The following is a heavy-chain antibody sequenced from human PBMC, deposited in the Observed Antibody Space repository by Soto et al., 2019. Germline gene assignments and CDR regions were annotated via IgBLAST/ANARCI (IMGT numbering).Heavy chain of an antibody. J-gene: IGHJ4*02. CDR2: ISAYNGNT. CDR3: ATDARVTRELYY. CDR1: GYTFTSYG. Sequence: QVPLVQSGAEVKKPGASVKVSCKASGYTFTSYGTSWARQPPGQGLEWRGWISAYNGNTNYAQKLEGMVTMTSDASTSTAYSVLRSLRADDTAVYYCATDARVTRELYYWGQGALVTVSS. V-gene: IGHV1-18*01. D-gene: IGHD1-26*01.